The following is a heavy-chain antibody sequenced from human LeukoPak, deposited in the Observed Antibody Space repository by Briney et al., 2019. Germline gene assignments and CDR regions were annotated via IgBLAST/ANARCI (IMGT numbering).Heavy chain of an antibody. Sequence: AETLSLTCAVSFGSISSSSYYGGWIRQPPGKGLEWIGSIYYSGSTYYNPSLKSRVTISVDTSKNQFSLKLSSVTAADTAVYYCARSKIVVVPAEGWFDPWGQGTLVTVSS. J-gene: IGHJ5*02. CDR2: IYYSGST. CDR3: ARSKIVVVPAEGWFDP. V-gene: IGHV4-39*07. CDR1: FGSISSSSYY. D-gene: IGHD2-2*01.